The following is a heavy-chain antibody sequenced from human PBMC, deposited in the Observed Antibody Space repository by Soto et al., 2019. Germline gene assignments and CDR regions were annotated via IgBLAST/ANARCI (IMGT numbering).Heavy chain of an antibody. CDR3: ARLIRGYSYGYLDD. CDR2: IYYSGST. J-gene: IGHJ1*01. CDR1: GGSISSSSYY. D-gene: IGHD5-18*01. V-gene: IGHV4-39*01. Sequence: PPETMSLTCTVYGGSISSSSYYWDWIRQNPGKGLEWIGSIYYSGSTHYNPPLKSRVTISVDTSKNQFSLKLSSVTAADTAVYYCARLIRGYSYGYLDDWGQGTLVTVSS.